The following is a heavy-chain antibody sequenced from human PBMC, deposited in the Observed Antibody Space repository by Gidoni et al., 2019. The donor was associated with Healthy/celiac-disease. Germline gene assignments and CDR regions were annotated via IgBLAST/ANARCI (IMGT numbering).Heavy chain of an antibody. Sequence: QVQLQQWGAGLLQPSETLSLTCAVYGGSFSGYSWSWIRQPPGKGLEWIGEINHSGSTNYNPSLKSRVTISVDTSKNQFSLKLSSVTAADTAVYYWARGPLLWFGEGYFQHWGQGTLVTVSS. CDR1: GGSFSGYS. CDR2: INHSGST. D-gene: IGHD3-10*01. J-gene: IGHJ1*01. V-gene: IGHV4-34*01. CDR3: ARGPLLWFGEGYFQH.